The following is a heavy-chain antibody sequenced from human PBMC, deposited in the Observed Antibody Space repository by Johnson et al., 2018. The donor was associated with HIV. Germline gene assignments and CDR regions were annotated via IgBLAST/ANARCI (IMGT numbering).Heavy chain of an antibody. CDR2: ISYDGSNK. D-gene: IGHD1-26*01. J-gene: IGHJ3*02. CDR1: GFTFTSYA. CDR3: AREEWELFGGDAFDI. Sequence: QVQLVESGGGVVQPGRSLRLSCAASGFTFTSYAMHWVRQAPGKGLEWVALISYDGSNKYYADSVRGRFTISRDTSKNTLYLQMNSLRAEDTAVYYCAREEWELFGGDAFDIWGQGTMVTVSS. V-gene: IGHV3-30-3*01.